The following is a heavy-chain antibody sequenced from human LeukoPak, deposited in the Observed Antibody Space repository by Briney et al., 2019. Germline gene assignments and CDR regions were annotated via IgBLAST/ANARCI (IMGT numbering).Heavy chain of an antibody. CDR2: INPNSGGT. D-gene: IGHD3-10*01. Sequence: ASVKVSCKASGYTFTSYGISWVRQAPGQGLEWMGWINPNSGGTNYAQKFQGRVTMTGDTSISTAYMELSRLRSDDTAVYYCARDPDNKFGSFDYWGQGTLVTVSS. V-gene: IGHV1-2*02. CDR3: ARDPDNKFGSFDY. CDR1: GYTFTSYG. J-gene: IGHJ4*02.